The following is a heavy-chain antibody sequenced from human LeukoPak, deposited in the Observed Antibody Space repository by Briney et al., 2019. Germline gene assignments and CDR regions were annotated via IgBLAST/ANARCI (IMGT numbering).Heavy chain of an antibody. V-gene: IGHV3-7*03. CDR1: GFSFSDFW. CDR2: IRQHGNEK. J-gene: IGHJ5*02. D-gene: IGHD3-3*01. Sequence: PGGSLRLSCIASGFSFSDFWMSWVRQAPGQGLEWVANIRQHGNEKHYVDSVRGRFTVSRDNAKNSLYLEMNSLRVEDTAVYYCARDRTVLRFLEWLSPWFDPWGQGTLVTVSS. CDR3: ARDRTVLRFLEWLSPWFDP.